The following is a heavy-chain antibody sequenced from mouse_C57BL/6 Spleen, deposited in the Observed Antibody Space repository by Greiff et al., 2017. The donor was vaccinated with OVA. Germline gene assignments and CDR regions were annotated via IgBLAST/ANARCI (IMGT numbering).Heavy chain of an antibody. CDR3: ARSYYGSSLYAMDY. CDR2: LDPSDSYT. J-gene: IGHJ4*01. V-gene: IGHV1-69*01. D-gene: IGHD1-1*01. Sequence: QVQLQQPGAELVMPGASVKLSCKASGYTFTSYWMHWVKQRPGPGLEWIGELDPSDSYTNYNQKFKGKSTLTVDKSSSTAYMQLSSLTSEDSAVYYCARSYYGSSLYAMDYWGQGTSVTVSS. CDR1: GYTFTSYW.